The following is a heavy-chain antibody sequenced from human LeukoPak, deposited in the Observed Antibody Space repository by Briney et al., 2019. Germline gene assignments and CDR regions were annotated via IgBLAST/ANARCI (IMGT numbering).Heavy chain of an antibody. V-gene: IGHV3-30*04. J-gene: IGHJ4*02. CDR1: GFTFSTYA. CDR2: ISYDGSSK. Sequence: GRSLRLSCAASGFTFSTYAMHWVRQAPGKGLEWGAVISYDGSSKYYADSVKGRFTISRDNSKNTLDLQMNSLRAEDTAVYYCARDSLMLRGPLVVYYFDFWGQGTLVTVSS. D-gene: IGHD3-10*01. CDR3: ARDSLMLRGPLVVYYFDF.